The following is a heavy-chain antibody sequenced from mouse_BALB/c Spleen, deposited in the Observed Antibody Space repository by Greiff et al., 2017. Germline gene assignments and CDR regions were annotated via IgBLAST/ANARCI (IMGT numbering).Heavy chain of an antibody. CDR2: IDPANGNT. D-gene: IGHD1-1*01. CDR1: GFNIKDTY. V-gene: IGHV14-3*02. Sequence: VQLQQSGAELVKPGASVKLSCTASGFNIKDTYMHWVKQRPEQGLEWIGRIDPANGNTKYDPKFQGKATITADTSSNTAYLQLSSLTSEDTAVYYCARGSSYPWFAYWGQGTLVTVSA. J-gene: IGHJ3*01. CDR3: ARGSSYPWFAY.